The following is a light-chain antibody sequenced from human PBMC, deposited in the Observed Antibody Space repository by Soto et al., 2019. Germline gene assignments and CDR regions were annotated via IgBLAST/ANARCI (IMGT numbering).Light chain of an antibody. CDR2: AAS. Sequence: DIQMTQSPSSLSASVGDRVTITCRASQDITNYLAWYQQKPGKVPKLLIYAASTLQSGVPSRFSGSGSGTDFTLAISSLQPEDVATYYCQKYDTALITFGQGTRLE. CDR3: QKYDTALIT. J-gene: IGKJ5*01. V-gene: IGKV1-27*01. CDR1: QDITNY.